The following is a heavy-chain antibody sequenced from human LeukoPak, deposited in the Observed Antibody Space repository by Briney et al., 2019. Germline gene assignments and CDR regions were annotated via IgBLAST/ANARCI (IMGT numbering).Heavy chain of an antibody. CDR2: INHSGST. Sequence: SETLSLTCAVYGGSFSGYYWSWIRQPPGKGLEWIGEINHSGSTNYNPSLKSRVTISVDMSKNQFSLKLSSVTAADTAVYYCARRRRYSYGYFDYWGQGTLVTVSS. D-gene: IGHD5-18*01. CDR1: GGSFSGYY. V-gene: IGHV4-34*01. CDR3: ARRRRYSYGYFDY. J-gene: IGHJ4*02.